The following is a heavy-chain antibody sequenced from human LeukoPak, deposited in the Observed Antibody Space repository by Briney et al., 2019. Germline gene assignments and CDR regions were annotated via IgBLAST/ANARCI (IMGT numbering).Heavy chain of an antibody. D-gene: IGHD6-25*01. CDR1: GFTFSSYT. J-gene: IGHJ6*03. Sequence: GGSLRLSCAASGFTFSSYTMNWVRQPPGKGLEWVSNIGTSSTTIYYADSVKGRFTTSRDNAKNSLYLQMNSLRADDTAVYYCARFAAGGSYYYYMDVWGKGTTVTVSS. V-gene: IGHV3-48*01. CDR2: IGTSSTTI. CDR3: ARFAAGGSYYYYMDV.